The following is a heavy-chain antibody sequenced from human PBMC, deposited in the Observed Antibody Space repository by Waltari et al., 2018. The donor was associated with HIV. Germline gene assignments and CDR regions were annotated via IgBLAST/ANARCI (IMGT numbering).Heavy chain of an antibody. CDR1: GFTFSSSS. CDR2: ISGSGDST. V-gene: IGHV3-23*01. D-gene: IGHD2-2*01. Sequence: EVQLLDSGGGLVQPGGSLRLSCAAPGFTFSSSSMSWVRQAPGKGLEWVSVISGSGDSTFYADSVKGRFTISRDDSKNTLYLQMNSLSAEDTAVYYCAKASSASCYASLHYWGQGTLVTVSS. CDR3: AKASSASCYASLHY. J-gene: IGHJ4*02.